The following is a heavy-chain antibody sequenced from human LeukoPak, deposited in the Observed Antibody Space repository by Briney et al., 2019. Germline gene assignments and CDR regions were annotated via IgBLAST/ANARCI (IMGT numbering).Heavy chain of an antibody. CDR2: IKGGGGDP. CDR1: GFTFTTYA. J-gene: IGHJ4*02. V-gene: IGHV3-23*01. Sequence: GGSLRLSCAASGFTFTTYAMGWVRQAPGEGVEGVSSIKGGGGDPFYADSVRGRFTISRDKSKNTLYLQLNSLRVEDTAVYFCAQGGHDFNPFYCWGQGTLVTVSS. CDR3: AQGGHDFNPFYC. D-gene: IGHD2-21*02.